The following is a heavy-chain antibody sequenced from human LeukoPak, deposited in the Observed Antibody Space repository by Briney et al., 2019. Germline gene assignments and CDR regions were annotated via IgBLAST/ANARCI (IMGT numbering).Heavy chain of an antibody. Sequence: PGGSLRLSCAVSGFTVSGNYMSWVRQAPGKGLEWVSLIYSGGTTYYADSVKGRFTISRDNSKNTLYLQMNSLRAEDTAVYYCARAHSSSWYVGFDYWGQGTLVTVSS. D-gene: IGHD6-13*01. CDR3: ARAHSSSWYVGFDY. V-gene: IGHV3-53*01. CDR2: IYSGGTT. CDR1: GFTVSGNY. J-gene: IGHJ4*02.